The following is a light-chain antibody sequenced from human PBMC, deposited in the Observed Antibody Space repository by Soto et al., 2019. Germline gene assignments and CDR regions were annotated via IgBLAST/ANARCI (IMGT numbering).Light chain of an antibody. Sequence: QSVLTQPPSASGTAGQGVTISCSGGDSNIGSNSVYWYQHLPRMAPKLLIYYNNQRPSGVPDRFSGSRSGTSASLAIVGLRSEDEAVYYCAAWDASLSACVFGNGTQLTVL. CDR3: AAWDASLSACV. CDR1: DSNIGSNS. J-gene: IGLJ1*01. V-gene: IGLV1-47*02. CDR2: YNN.